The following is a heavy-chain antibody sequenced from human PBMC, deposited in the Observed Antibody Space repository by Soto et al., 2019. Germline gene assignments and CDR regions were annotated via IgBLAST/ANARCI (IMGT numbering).Heavy chain of an antibody. Sequence: QVQLVQSGAEVKKPGTSMKLSCRASVFNFTIYHLHWVRQAPGQGLEGMGIINPSGGDIGYAQKFQGRRSVTRETSTSTVYMELSSLRSDDTAVYYWARELAVGGTSFDYWGQGTLVTVSS. CDR1: VFNFTIYH. CDR3: ARELAVGGTSFDY. CDR2: INPSGGDI. J-gene: IGHJ4*02. V-gene: IGHV1-46*01. D-gene: IGHD6-19*01.